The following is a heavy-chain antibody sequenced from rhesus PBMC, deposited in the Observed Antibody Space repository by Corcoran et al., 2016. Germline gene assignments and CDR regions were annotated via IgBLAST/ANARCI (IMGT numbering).Heavy chain of an antibody. Sequence: QAQLQVSAPGLVTPSETLSLTCAVAGGSISDDYYWSWIRQPPAKGLEWSRSIYGSGGVTNYNPALKNRVTIAIDTSKNQFSLKLSSVTAADTAVYYCARPPYCSGIYCYLVYCEFWGQGALVTVFS. J-gene: IGHJ1*01. CDR2: IYGSGGVT. D-gene: IGHD2-27*01. CDR1: GGSISDDYY. V-gene: IGHV4-106*01. CDR3: ARPPYCSGIYCYLVYCEF.